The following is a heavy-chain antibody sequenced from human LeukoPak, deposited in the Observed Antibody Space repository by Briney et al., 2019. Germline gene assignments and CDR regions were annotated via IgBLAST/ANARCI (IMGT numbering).Heavy chain of an antibody. D-gene: IGHD5-12*01. V-gene: IGHV3-23*01. CDR2: LIGSSGST. Sequence: GGSLRLSCAASGFTFSSYAMSWVRQAPGKGLEWVSVLIGSSGSTDYADSVRGRLTISRDNSKNTVFLQMNSLRAEDTAIYYCAKGAYDYIEIGYFDSWGQGTLVTVSS. CDR1: GFTFSSYA. J-gene: IGHJ4*02. CDR3: AKGAYDYIEIGYFDS.